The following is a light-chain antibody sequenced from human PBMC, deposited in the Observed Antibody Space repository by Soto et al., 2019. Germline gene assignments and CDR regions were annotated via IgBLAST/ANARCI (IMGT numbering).Light chain of an antibody. J-gene: IGLJ2*01. CDR3: AAWDDSLSGHVV. CDR2: RNS. Sequence: QSVLTQPPSTSGAPGQRVTISCSGSSSNIGSNYVYWYQQLPGTAPKLIIYRNSQRPSGVPDRFSGSKSGTAASLDISGLRSEDEADYYCAAWDDSLSGHVVFGGGTKLTVL. CDR1: SSNIGSNY. V-gene: IGLV1-47*01.